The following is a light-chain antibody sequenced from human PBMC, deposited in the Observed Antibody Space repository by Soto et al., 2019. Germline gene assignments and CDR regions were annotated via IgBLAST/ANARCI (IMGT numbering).Light chain of an antibody. J-gene: IGKJ1*01. CDR2: DAY. Sequence: DIQMTQSPSTLSASVGDRVTITCRASQSISSWLAWYQQKPGKAPKLLIYDAYSLESGVPSRFSGSGSGTEFTLTIRSLQPDDFATYYCKLYNSYSRTFGQGTKVDNK. CDR3: KLYNSYSRT. CDR1: QSISSW. V-gene: IGKV1-5*01.